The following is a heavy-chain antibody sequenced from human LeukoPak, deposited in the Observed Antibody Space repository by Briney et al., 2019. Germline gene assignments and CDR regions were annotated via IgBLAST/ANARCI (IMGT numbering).Heavy chain of an antibody. V-gene: IGHV3-48*03. D-gene: IGHD3-10*01. J-gene: IGHJ4*02. Sequence: PGGSLRLSCAASGFTFSSYEMNWVRQAPGKGLEWVSYISSSGSTLYYADSVKGRFTISRDNAKNSLYLQMNSLRAEDTALYYCGRDGSDSYYGWGTLHFDYGGKGPLFTVSS. CDR3: GRDGSDSYYGWGTLHFDY. CDR2: ISSSGSTL. CDR1: GFTFSSYE.